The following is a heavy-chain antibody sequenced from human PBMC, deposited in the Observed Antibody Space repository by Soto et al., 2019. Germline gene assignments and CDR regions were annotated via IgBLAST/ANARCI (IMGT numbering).Heavy chain of an antibody. CDR1: GFTCDDYA. CDR2: ISWNSGSI. J-gene: IGHJ6*02. Sequence: EVQLVESGGGLVQPGRSLRLSCAASGFTCDDYAMHWVRQAPGKGLEWVSGISWNSGSIGYADSVKGRFTISRDNAKNSLYLQMNSLRAEDTAFYYCAKDRHDYGHKDYSYGVDVWGQGTTVIVSS. CDR3: AKDRHDYGHKDYSYGVDV. V-gene: IGHV3-9*01. D-gene: IGHD4-17*01.